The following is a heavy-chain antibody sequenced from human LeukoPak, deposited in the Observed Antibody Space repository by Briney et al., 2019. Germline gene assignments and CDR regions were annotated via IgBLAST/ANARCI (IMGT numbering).Heavy chain of an antibody. Sequence: SETLSLTCTVSGYSISSGYYWGWIRQPPGKGLEWIGSIYHSGSTYYNPSLKSRVTTSVDTSKNQFSLKLSSVTAADTAVYYCARVAYLVVGWRYYYYYMDVWGKGTTVTVSS. CDR1: GYSISSGYY. J-gene: IGHJ6*03. V-gene: IGHV4-38-2*02. D-gene: IGHD2-15*01. CDR2: IYHSGST. CDR3: ARVAYLVVGWRYYYYYMDV.